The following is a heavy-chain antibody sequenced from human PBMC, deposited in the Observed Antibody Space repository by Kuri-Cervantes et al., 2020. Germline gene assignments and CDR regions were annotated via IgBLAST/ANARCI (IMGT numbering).Heavy chain of an antibody. Sequence: GESLKISCAVSGFTFSSYAMNWVRQAPGKGLEWVSSISSSSSYIYYADSVKGRFTISRDNAKNSLYLQTNSLRAEDTAVYYCASWGLRQISGWYVRGGWFDPWGQGTLVTVSS. CDR2: ISSSSSYI. J-gene: IGHJ5*02. CDR3: ASWGLRQISGWYVRGGWFDP. D-gene: IGHD6-19*01. V-gene: IGHV3-21*01. CDR1: GFTFSSYA.